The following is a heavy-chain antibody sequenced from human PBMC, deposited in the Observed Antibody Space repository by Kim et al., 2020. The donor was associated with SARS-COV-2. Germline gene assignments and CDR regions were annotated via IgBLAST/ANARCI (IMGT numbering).Heavy chain of an antibody. V-gene: IGHV1-3*01. D-gene: IGHD3-9*01. CDR3: ARDDILTGYPSSFDY. J-gene: IGHJ4*02. Sequence: QKFQGGVTITRDTSASTAYMELSSLRSEDTAVFYCARDDILTGYPSSFDYWGQGTLVTVSS.